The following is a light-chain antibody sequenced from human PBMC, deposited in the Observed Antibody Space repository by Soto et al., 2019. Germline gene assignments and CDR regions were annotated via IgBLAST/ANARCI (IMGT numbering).Light chain of an antibody. CDR2: EAI. CDR3: QYYGSYSGT. Sequence: DIQMTQSPSTLSASVGDRVIITCRASQSIDTWLAWYQHKPGRAPEVLISEAISLERGVPSRFSGSGSGTEFSLTISSLQPDDFATYYCQYYGSYSGTFGQGTKLEVK. J-gene: IGKJ2*01. V-gene: IGKV1-5*01. CDR1: QSIDTW.